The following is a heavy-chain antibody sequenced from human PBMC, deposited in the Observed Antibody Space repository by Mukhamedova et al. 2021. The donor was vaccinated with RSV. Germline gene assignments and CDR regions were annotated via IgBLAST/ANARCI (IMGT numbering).Heavy chain of an antibody. J-gene: IGHJ4*02. Sequence: GKGRFTISRDNAKNSLYLQMNTLRAEDTAVYYCAGGWPYSKSSADYWGQGTLVTVSS. CDR3: AGGWPYSKSSADY. V-gene: IGHV3-11*06. D-gene: IGHD6-6*01.